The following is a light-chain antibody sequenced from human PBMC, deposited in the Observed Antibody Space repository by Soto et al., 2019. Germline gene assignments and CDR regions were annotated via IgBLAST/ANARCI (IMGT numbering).Light chain of an antibody. CDR2: KVS. CDR3: QQSRSASWT. CDR1: QNIDSW. J-gene: IGKJ1*01. V-gene: IGKV1-5*03. Sequence: DIQMTQSPSTLSASIGDRVTITCRASQNIDSWLAWFQQKPGKAPKVLIYKVSSLDSGVPSRFSGSGSGTEFTLSISSLQPDDFATYYCQQSRSASWTFGQGTKVEMK.